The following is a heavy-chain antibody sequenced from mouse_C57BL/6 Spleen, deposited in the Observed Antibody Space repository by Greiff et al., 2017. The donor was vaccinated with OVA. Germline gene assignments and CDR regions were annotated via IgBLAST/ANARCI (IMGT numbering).Heavy chain of an antibody. CDR1: GYAFSSSW. D-gene: IGHD1-1*01. CDR2: IYPGDGDT. CDR3: ARFITTVVARDD. V-gene: IGHV1-82*01. Sequence: QVQLKQSGPELVKPGASVKISCKASGYAFSSSWMNWVKQRPGKGLEWIGRIYPGDGDTNYNGKFKGKATLTEDKSSSTAYMQLSSLTSEDSAVYFCARFITTVVARDDWGQGTTLTVSS. J-gene: IGHJ2*01.